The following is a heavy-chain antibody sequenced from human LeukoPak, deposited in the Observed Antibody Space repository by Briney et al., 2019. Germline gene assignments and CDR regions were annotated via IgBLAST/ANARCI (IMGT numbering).Heavy chain of an antibody. CDR1: GFTLSTYS. D-gene: IGHD5-24*01. CDR2: ISSSSLYI. V-gene: IGHV3-21*01. Sequence: GGSLRLSCAASGFTLSTYSLNWVRQAPGKGLEWVSSISSSSLYIYYADSVKGRFTISRDNAENSLFLQMNSLRAEDTAVYYCAREGDGYNSPIDYWGQGTLVTVSS. CDR3: AREGDGYNSPIDY. J-gene: IGHJ4*02.